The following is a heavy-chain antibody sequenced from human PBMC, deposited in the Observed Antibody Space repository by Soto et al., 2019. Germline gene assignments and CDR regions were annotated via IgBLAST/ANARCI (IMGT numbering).Heavy chain of an antibody. CDR1: GGSISSSSYY. Sequence: PSETLSLTCTVSGGSISSSSYYWGWIRQPPGKGLEWIGSIYYSGSTYYNPSLKSRVTISVDTSKNQFSLKLSSVTAADTAVYYCARGLAAAGLFGFGPWGQGTLVTVSS. CDR3: ARGLAAAGLFGFGP. J-gene: IGHJ5*02. D-gene: IGHD6-13*01. V-gene: IGHV4-39*07. CDR2: IYYSGST.